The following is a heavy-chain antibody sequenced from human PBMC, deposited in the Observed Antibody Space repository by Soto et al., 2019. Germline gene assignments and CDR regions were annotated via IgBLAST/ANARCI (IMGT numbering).Heavy chain of an antibody. V-gene: IGHV1-69*01. CDR2: IIPVLRTA. CDR3: ASLVTAAGTIGAYDI. Sequence: QVQLVQSGAEVKKPGSSVKVSCKASGGTFNSYYMSWVRQAPGQGLEWMGGIIPVLRTAKYAQKFQGRGTITADESTSTAYMEVSSLRFDDTAVYYCASLVTAAGTIGAYDIWGQGTMVTVSS. J-gene: IGHJ3*02. CDR1: GGTFNSYY. D-gene: IGHD6-13*01.